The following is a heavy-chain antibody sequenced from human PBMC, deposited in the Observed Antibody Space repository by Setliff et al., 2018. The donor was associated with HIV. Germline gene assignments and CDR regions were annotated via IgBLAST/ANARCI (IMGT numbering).Heavy chain of an antibody. CDR3: ARGLSFYDPGGFDY. V-gene: IGHV4-4*09. CDR1: GDSIGTYS. Sequence: PSETLSLTCAVSGDSIGTYSWHWLRQPPGKGLEWIGYIYGSGSTGYNPSLTSRFTMSTDTPNNRFALKLTSVTAADTAVYYCARGLSFYDPGGFDYWGQGTLVTVSS. J-gene: IGHJ4*02. CDR2: IYGSGST. D-gene: IGHD3-22*01.